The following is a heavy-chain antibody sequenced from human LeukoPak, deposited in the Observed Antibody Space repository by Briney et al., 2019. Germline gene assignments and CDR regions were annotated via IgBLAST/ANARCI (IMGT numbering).Heavy chain of an antibody. Sequence: ASVKVSCKASGYTLPGHYIHWVRQAPGQGLEWMGWISPHSGFTMYPQRFQGRVTMTTDTSISTAFLEVRRLRSDDTAAYYCARQTGDDALDIWGQGTMITVYS. D-gene: IGHD7-27*01. V-gene: IGHV1-2*02. CDR3: ARQTGDDALDI. J-gene: IGHJ3*02. CDR2: ISPHSGFT. CDR1: GYTLPGHY.